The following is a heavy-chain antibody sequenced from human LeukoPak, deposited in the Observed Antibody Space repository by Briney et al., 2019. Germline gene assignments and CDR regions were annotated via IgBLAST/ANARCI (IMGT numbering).Heavy chain of an antibody. V-gene: IGHV3-64D*09. D-gene: IGHD1-26*01. J-gene: IGHJ2*01. CDR1: GXTFSSYA. Sequence: PGGSLRLSCSASGXTFSSYAVHWVRQAPGKGREYVSVFSSNGDSTYYAASMKGRVTISRDNSKTTLYLQMSSLKAEDAAVYYCVKGMTGDYWYFDLWGRGTLVTVSS. CDR3: VKGMTGDYWYFDL. CDR2: FSSNGDST.